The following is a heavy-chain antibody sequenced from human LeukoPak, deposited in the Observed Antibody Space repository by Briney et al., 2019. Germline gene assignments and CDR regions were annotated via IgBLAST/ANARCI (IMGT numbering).Heavy chain of an antibody. CDR3: AREVVPAATYMDV. V-gene: IGHV1-2*02. CDR1: GYTFTSYY. J-gene: IGHJ6*03. Sequence: ASVKVSCKASGYTFTSYYMHWVRQAPGQGLEWMGWINPNSGNTNYAQKFQGRVTMTRDTSISTAYMELNRLRSEDTAVYYCAREVVPAATYMDVWGKGTTVTVSS. CDR2: INPNSGNT. D-gene: IGHD2-2*01.